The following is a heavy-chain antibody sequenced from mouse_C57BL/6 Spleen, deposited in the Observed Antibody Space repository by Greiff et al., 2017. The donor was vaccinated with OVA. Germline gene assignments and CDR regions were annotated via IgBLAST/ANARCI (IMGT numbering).Heavy chain of an antibody. CDR3: AREGGYYGDYALDY. J-gene: IGHJ4*01. D-gene: IGHD2-3*01. CDR2: IYPRDGST. CDR1: GYTFTDYT. V-gene: IGHV1-78*01. Sequence: VQLQESDAELVKPGASVKISCKASGYTFTDYTIHWMKQRPEQGLEWIGYIYPRDGSTKYNEKFKGKATLTADKSSSTAYMQLNSLTSEDSAVYFCAREGGYYGDYALDYWGKGTSVTVSS.